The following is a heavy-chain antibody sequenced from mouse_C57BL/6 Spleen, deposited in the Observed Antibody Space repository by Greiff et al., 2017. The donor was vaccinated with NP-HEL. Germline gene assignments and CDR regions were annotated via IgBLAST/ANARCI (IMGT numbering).Heavy chain of an antibody. CDR2: IDPSDSET. CDR3: AREGSSPYYAMDY. J-gene: IGHJ4*01. D-gene: IGHD1-1*01. V-gene: IGHV1-52*01. CDR1: GYTFTSYW. Sequence: QVHLPPPFSSLFLPFSSFTLSCQASGYTFTSYWMHWVKQRPIQGLEWIGNIDPSDSETHYNQKFKDKDTLTVDKSSSTAYMQLSSLTSEDSAVYYCAREGSSPYYAMDYWGQGTSVTVSS.